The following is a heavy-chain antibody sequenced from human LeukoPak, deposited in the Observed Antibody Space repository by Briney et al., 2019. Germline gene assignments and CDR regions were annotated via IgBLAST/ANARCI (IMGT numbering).Heavy chain of an antibody. D-gene: IGHD3-10*01. CDR2: INQSGYT. Sequence: PSETLSLTCAVYGGSFSGYFWSWIRQPPGKGLEWIGEINQSGYTNYNPSLKSRVTTSVDTSKNQFSLKLNSMTAADTAVYYCARMRVRGVFLYYFDYWGQGTLVTVSS. J-gene: IGHJ4*02. CDR1: GGSFSGYF. CDR3: ARMRVRGVFLYYFDY. V-gene: IGHV4-34*01.